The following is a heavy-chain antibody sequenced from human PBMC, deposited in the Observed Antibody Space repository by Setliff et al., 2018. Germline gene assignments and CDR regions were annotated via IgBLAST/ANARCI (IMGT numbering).Heavy chain of an antibody. CDR3: ARMSGFLYIDV. J-gene: IGHJ6*03. CDR2: IYTSWST. V-gene: IGHV4-61*09. CDR1: GESIDSVATGNHY. Sequence: SETLSLTCIVSGESIDSVATGNHYWNWIRQPVGKGLEWIGHIYTSWSTNYNPSLKSRVTISVDTSKNQFSLKLSSVTAADTAVYYCARMSGFLYIDVWGKGTTVTVSS. D-gene: IGHD3-3*01.